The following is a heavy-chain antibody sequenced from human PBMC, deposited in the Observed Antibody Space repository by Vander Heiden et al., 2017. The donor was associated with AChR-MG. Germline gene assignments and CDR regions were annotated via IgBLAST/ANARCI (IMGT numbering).Heavy chain of an antibody. V-gene: IGHV3-30*18. CDR2: ISFDGNHQ. Sequence: QAQLVESGGDVVQPGRSLRLSCAASGFTFTSYGIHWVRQAPGKGLEWVALISFDGNHQYYADSVNGRFTITRDNSRNTVDLQMNSLRFEETAIYYCAKAIRTMVRGVMTPYYYYYGMDVWGHGTKGTVSS. J-gene: IGHJ6*02. CDR3: AKAIRTMVRGVMTPYYYYYGMDV. D-gene: IGHD3-10*01. CDR1: GFTFTSYG.